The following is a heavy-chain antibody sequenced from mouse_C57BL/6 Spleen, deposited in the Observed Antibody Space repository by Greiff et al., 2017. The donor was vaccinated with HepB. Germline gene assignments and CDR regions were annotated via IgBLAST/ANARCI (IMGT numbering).Heavy chain of an antibody. V-gene: IGHV14-2*01. D-gene: IGHD2-4*01. CDR1: GFNIKDYY. Sequence: EVKLQESGAELVKPGASVKLSCTASGFNIKDYYMHWVKQRPEQGLEWIGRIDPEDGETKYAPKFQGKATITADTSSNTAYLQLSSLASEDTAVYYCARTGGGDYGFDCWGQGTTLTVSS. CDR2: IDPEDGET. CDR3: ARTGGGDYGFDC. J-gene: IGHJ2*01.